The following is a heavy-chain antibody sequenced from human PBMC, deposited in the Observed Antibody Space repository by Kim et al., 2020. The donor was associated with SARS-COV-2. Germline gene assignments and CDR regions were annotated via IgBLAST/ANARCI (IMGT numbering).Heavy chain of an antibody. CDR2: IRSKAYGGTT. J-gene: IGHJ4*02. Sequence: GGSLRLSCTASGFTFGGYAMSWVRQAPGKGLEWVGFIRSKAYGGTTEYAASVKGRFTISRDESKSIAYLQMNSLKTEDTAVYYCTRDGFKGWVTQMIDYWGQGTLVTVSS. V-gene: IGHV3-49*04. CDR3: TRDGFKGWVTQMIDY. D-gene: IGHD2-21*02. CDR1: GFTFGGYA.